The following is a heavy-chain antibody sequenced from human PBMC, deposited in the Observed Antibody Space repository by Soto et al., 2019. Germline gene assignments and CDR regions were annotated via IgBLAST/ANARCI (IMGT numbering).Heavy chain of an antibody. CDR2: IGTAGDT. D-gene: IGHD6-6*01. J-gene: IGHJ6*02. V-gene: IGHV3-13*01. CDR3: AIDLKYSGSSSHYGMDV. CDR1: GFTFSNYD. Sequence: PGGSLRLSCAASGFTFSNYDMHWVRQVTGKGLERISSIGTAGDTYYACSVRVRFTISRENAKNSLYLQMNSLRAGDTAVYYCAIDLKYSGSSSHYGMDVWGQGTTVTVP.